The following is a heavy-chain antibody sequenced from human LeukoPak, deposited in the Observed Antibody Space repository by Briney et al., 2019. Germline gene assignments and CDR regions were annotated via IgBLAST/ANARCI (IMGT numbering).Heavy chain of an antibody. J-gene: IGHJ4*02. CDR1: GFTFSNLA. Sequence: GGSLRLSCAASGFTFSNLAMSWVRQAPGKGLGWASTISGSGDSTYYADSVKGRFTISRDNSKNTLYLQMNSLRAEDTAVYYCAKGGWGSTGIYHFGYWGQGTLVTVSS. CDR3: AKGGWGSTGIYHFGY. D-gene: IGHD3-16*01. CDR2: ISGSGDST. V-gene: IGHV3-23*01.